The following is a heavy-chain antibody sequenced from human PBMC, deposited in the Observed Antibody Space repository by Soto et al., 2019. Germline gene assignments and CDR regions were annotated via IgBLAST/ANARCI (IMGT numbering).Heavy chain of an antibody. CDR2: LSWNGVTI. V-gene: IGHV3-9*01. J-gene: IGHJ6*02. CDR1: GFTFDDYA. D-gene: IGHD3-10*01. Sequence: EVQLVESGGGLVQPGRSLSLSCAASGFTFDDYAMHWVRQVPGKGLQWVSGLSWNGVTIGFATSVKGRFTISRDNARKARYGQMNGVSPVATALYSIAASRASDGSDYSGFHYGMDAWGLGTTGTVS. CDR3: AASRASDGSDYSGFHYGMDA.